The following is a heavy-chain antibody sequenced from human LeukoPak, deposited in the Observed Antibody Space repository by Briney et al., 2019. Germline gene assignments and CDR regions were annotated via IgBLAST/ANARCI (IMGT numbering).Heavy chain of an antibody. CDR2: ISSSGSTI. CDR3: ARSLLAAKVYYYGMDV. V-gene: IGHV3-11*01. Sequence: GGSLRLSCAASGFTFSDYYMSWIRQAPGKGLEWVSYISSSGSTIYYADSVKGRFTISRDNAKNSLYLQMNSLRAEDTAVYYCARSLLAAKVYYYGMDVWGQGTAVTVSS. CDR1: GFTFSDYY. J-gene: IGHJ6*02. D-gene: IGHD2-15*01.